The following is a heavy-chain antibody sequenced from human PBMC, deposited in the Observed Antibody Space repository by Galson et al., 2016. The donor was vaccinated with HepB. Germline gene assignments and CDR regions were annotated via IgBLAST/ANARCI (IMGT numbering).Heavy chain of an antibody. CDR2: IIPIFGTI. J-gene: IGHJ6*02. CDR1: GGTLRNQA. CDR3: ARVTATKNFHYGMDV. Sequence: SVKVSCKASGGTLRNQAITWVRQAPGQGLEWMGGIIPIFGTINYAQKFQGRVTITADESTSTAYMEVSSLRSEETAVYYCARVTATKNFHYGMDVWGQGTTVTVSS. V-gene: IGHV1-69*13. D-gene: IGHD5-12*01.